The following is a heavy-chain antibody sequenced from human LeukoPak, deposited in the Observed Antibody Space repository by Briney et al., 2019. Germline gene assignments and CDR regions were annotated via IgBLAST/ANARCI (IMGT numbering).Heavy chain of an antibody. CDR1: GFTFSSYA. J-gene: IGHJ4*02. Sequence: GGSLRLSCAASGFTFSSYAMNWVRQAPGKGLEWVSSISSTSKYIYYADSVKGRFTISRDNAKNSLYLQMNSLRAEDTAVYYCAREPFWSGYYSNLHFDYWGQGTLVTVSS. CDR3: AREPFWSGYYSNLHFDY. V-gene: IGHV3-21*01. D-gene: IGHD3-3*01. CDR2: ISSTSKYI.